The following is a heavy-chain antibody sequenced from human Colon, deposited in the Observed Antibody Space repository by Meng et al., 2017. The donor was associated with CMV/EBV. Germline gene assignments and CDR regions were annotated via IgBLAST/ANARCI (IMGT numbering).Heavy chain of an antibody. D-gene: IGHD6-13*01. V-gene: IGHV1-69*12. J-gene: IGHJ5*02. Sequence: QGHREQSVSGVSTPWPSGKVPCKAFVGHFDTSTFNWVQQAPGQGLEWMGGIIPMFGSPSYSQKFRGRVTITADELEVNSLRSEDTAVYYCARGKQAGFDLWGQGTLVTVSS. CDR2: IIPMFGSP. CDR3: ARGKQAGFDL. CDR1: VGHFDTST.